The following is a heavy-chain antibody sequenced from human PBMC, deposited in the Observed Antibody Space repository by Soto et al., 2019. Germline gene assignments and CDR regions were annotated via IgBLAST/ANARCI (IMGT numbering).Heavy chain of an antibody. D-gene: IGHD6-13*01. Sequence: SEILSLTCAVYGGSFSGYYWSWIRQPPGKGLEWIGEINHSGSTNYNPSLKSRVTISVDTSKNQFSLKLSSVTAADTAVYYCARGRGAAAGPGYYGMDVWGQGTTVTVSS. V-gene: IGHV4-34*01. J-gene: IGHJ6*02. CDR2: INHSGST. CDR3: ARGRGAAAGPGYYGMDV. CDR1: GGSFSGYY.